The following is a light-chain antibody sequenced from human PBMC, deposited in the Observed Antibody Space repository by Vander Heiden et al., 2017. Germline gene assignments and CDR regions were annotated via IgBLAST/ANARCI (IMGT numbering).Light chain of an antibody. CDR1: QSISSY. Sequence: DIQMTQSPSSLSASVGDRVTITCRPSQSISSYLNWYQQKPGKAPKLLIYAASSLQSGVSLRFSGSGSGTDFTLTISRLQPEDFATYYCQQSDNTPFTFGHGTKVDIK. CDR3: QQSDNTPFT. CDR2: AAS. V-gene: IGKV1-39*01. J-gene: IGKJ3*01.